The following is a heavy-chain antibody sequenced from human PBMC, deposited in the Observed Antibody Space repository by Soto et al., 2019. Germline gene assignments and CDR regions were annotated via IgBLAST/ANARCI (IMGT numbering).Heavy chain of an antibody. CDR1: GYSVSSNSAG. V-gene: IGHV6-1*01. D-gene: IGHD1-26*01. CDR3: ARGEQYSGRIFDY. Sequence: PSHTLSLTCAITGYSVSSNSAGWSWVRQSPSRGLEWLGRTYYMSKWYYEYAVSVRGRITINPDTSKNQYSLQLNSVTPEDTAVYFCARGEQYSGRIFDYWGQGTLVTVSS. CDR2: TYYMSKWYY. J-gene: IGHJ4*01.